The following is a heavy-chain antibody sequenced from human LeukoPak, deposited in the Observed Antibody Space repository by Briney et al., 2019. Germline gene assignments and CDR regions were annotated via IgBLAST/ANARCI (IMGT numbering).Heavy chain of an antibody. V-gene: IGHV4-59*01. CDR3: ARDRREHYYYYYMDV. Sequence: SETLSLTCTVSGGSISSYYWSWIRQPPGKGLEWIGYIYYSGSTNYNPSLKSRVTISVDTSKSQFSLKLNSVTAADTAVYYCARDRREHYYYYYMDVWGKGTTVTVSS. J-gene: IGHJ6*03. CDR2: IYYSGST. D-gene: IGHD5-24*01. CDR1: GGSISSYY.